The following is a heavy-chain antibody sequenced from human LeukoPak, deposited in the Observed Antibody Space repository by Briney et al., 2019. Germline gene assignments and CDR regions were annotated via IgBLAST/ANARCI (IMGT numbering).Heavy chain of an antibody. D-gene: IGHD3-9*01. CDR3: ARAPHYDISAFDY. Sequence: PSQTLSLTCTVSGDSISSGVSYWSWIRQHPGRGLEWIGNIYYSGSTHYNPSLKSRLTISVDTSKNQFSLKLGSVTAADTAVYYCARAPHYDISAFDYWGQGTLVTVSS. CDR2: IYYSGST. CDR1: GDSISSGVSY. J-gene: IGHJ4*02. V-gene: IGHV4-31*03.